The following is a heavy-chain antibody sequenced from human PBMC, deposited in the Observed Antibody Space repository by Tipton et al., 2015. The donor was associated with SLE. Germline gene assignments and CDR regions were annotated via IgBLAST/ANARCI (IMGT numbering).Heavy chain of an antibody. Sequence: GSLRLSCAASGFTFDDYAMNWVRQAPGKGLEWVSLITWDGGSTYYADSVKGRFTISRGKSKNSLYLQMNSLRAEDTAVYYCATDHNWNYLDSWGQGTLVTVSS. CDR2: ITWDGGST. J-gene: IGHJ4*02. CDR3: ATDHNWNYLDS. V-gene: IGHV3-43D*03. CDR1: GFTFDDYA. D-gene: IGHD1-20*01.